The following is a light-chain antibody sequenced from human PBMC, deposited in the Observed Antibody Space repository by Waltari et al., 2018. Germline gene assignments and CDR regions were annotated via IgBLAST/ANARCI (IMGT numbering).Light chain of an antibody. J-gene: IGLJ3*02. V-gene: IGLV2-14*01. Sequence: QSALTQPASVSGSPGPSISISCTGTSSAVGVYNYVSWYQQHPGKAPKLMIYEVSNRPSGISNRFSGSKSDNTASLTISGLQAEDEADYYCSSYTSSSTWVFGGGTKLTVL. CDR1: SSAVGVYNY. CDR3: SSYTSSSTWV. CDR2: EVS.